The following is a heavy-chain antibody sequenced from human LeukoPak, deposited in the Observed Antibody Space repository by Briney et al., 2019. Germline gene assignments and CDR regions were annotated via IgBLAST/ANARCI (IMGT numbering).Heavy chain of an antibody. J-gene: IGHJ4*02. D-gene: IGHD2-15*01. V-gene: IGHV3-48*01. CDR2: ISSLSGTR. CDR1: GFTFGSYS. CDR3: ARASGYCSGGSCYSGDFDY. Sequence: GGSLRLSCAASGFTFGSYSMNWVRQAPGKGLEWVSFISSLSGTREYADSVKGRFTISRDNAKNSLYLQMNSLRAEDTAVYYCARASGYCSGGSCYSGDFDYWGQGTLVTVSS.